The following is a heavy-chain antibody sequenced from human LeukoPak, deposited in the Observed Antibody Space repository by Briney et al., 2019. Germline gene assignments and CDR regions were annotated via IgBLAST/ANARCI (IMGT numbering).Heavy chain of an antibody. CDR1: GYSFTNYW. Sequence: ESLKISCKGFGYSFTNYWIGWVRQMPGKGLEWMGIIYPGDSDTRYSPSFQGQVTISADKSIRTAYLQWSSLKASDTAMYYCARHYSGSERRFDYWGQGTLVTVSS. V-gene: IGHV5-51*01. CDR3: ARHYSGSERRFDY. D-gene: IGHD1-26*01. CDR2: IYPGDSDT. J-gene: IGHJ4*02.